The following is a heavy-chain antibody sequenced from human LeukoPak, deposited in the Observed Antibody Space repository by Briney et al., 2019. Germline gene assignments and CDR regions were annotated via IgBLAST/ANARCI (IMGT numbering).Heavy chain of an antibody. Sequence: SVKVSCKSSEEDISNYLITWVRQAPGQGPEWVGGIIPQFEIRNYAQKFKGRVTITADESTRTAYMELSGLTSEDTAVYYCARDRRTYYSGSGSYYKVGRLDFWGQGTLVTVSS. CDR1: EEDISNYL. V-gene: IGHV1-69*19. CDR3: ARDRRTYYSGSGSYYKVGRLDF. J-gene: IGHJ4*02. D-gene: IGHD3-10*01. CDR2: IIPQFEIR.